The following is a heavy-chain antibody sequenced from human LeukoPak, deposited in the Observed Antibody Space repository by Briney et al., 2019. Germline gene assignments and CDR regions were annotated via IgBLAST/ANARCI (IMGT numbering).Heavy chain of an antibody. CDR2: IRSKANSYAT. D-gene: IGHD2-2*01. CDR3: TSRCSSTSCGTGFSDY. J-gene: IGHJ4*02. V-gene: IGHV3-73*01. Sequence: PGGSLKLSCAASGFTFSGSAMHWVRQASGKGLEWVGRIRSKANSYATAYAASVKGRFTISRDDSKNTAYLQMNSLKTEDTAVYYCTSRCSSTSCGTGFSDYWGQGTLVTVSS. CDR1: GFTFSGSA.